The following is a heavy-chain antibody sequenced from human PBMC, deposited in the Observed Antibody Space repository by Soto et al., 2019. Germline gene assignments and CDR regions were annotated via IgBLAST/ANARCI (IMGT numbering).Heavy chain of an antibody. V-gene: IGHV4-59*11. CDR1: GGSISNHY. D-gene: IGHD1-26*01. CDR3: ARDRFSVGP. CDR2: IYYSGTT. J-gene: IGHJ5*02. Sequence: SETLSLTCTVSGGSISNHYWTWIRQSPGKGLEWIGYIYYSGTTNYNPSLKNRVAISVDTSKNQFSLKLSSVTAADTAVYYCARDRFSVGPWGQGTLVTVSS.